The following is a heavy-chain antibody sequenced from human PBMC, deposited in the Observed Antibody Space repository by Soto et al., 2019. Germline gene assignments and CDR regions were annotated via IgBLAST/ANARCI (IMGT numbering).Heavy chain of an antibody. CDR2: INSDGSIT. D-gene: IGHD1-26*01. J-gene: IGHJ4*02. CDR1: GFTFNTHW. CDR3: ARAMTSVGAAAKGAF. V-gene: IGHV3-74*01. Sequence: EVQLVESGGGVILPGGSLRLSCAASGFTFNTHWMHWVRQAPGKGLVWVSRINSDGSITDYADSVKGRFSISRDNPRNSLYLQMNSLSPEDTAVYYCARAMTSVGAAAKGAFWGRGNLVTVSS.